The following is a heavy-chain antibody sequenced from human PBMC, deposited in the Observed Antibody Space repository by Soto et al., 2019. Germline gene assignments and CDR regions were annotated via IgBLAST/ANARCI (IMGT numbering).Heavy chain of an antibody. J-gene: IGHJ4*02. CDR2: IYYSGST. Sequence: QVQLQESGPGLVKPSETLSLTCTVSGGSISSYYWSWIRQPPGKGLEWIGYIYYSGSTNYNPSLKRRVTIPVDTSNNQFSLKLSSVTAADTAVYYCARRWGRTFAYWGQGTLVTVSS. CDR3: ARRWGRTFAY. D-gene: IGHD7-27*01. V-gene: IGHV4-59*08. CDR1: GGSISSYY.